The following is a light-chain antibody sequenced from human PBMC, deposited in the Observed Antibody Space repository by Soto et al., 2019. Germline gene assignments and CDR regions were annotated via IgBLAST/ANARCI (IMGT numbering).Light chain of an antibody. CDR2: GAS. CDR3: QQYNNWPPLT. Sequence: EIVLTQSPATLSVSPGETATLSCRASQSVSSSLAWYQQTPGRAPRLLIYGASNRATDIPTRFSGSGSGTEFTLTISSLQSEDFAVYYCQQYNNWPPLTFGGGTKV. J-gene: IGKJ4*01. V-gene: IGKV3-15*01. CDR1: QSVSSS.